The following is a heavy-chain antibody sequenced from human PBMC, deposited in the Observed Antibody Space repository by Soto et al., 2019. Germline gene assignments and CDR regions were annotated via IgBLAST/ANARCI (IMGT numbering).Heavy chain of an antibody. CDR1: GGSFSGYY. Sequence: SETLSLTCAVYGGSFSGYYWSWIRQPPGKGLEWIGGINHSGSTNYNPSLKSRVTISADTSKNQFSLKLRSVTAADTAVYYCARGGQAARSHFDYWGQGTLVTVSS. CDR2: INHSGST. CDR3: ARGGQAARSHFDY. V-gene: IGHV4-34*01. J-gene: IGHJ4*02. D-gene: IGHD6-6*01.